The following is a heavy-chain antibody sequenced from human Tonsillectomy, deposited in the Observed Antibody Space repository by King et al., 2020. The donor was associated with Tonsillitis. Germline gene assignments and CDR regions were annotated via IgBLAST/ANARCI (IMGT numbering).Heavy chain of an antibody. V-gene: IGHV4-34*01. CDR3: ARELWFGELGDAFDI. CDR1: GGSLSGYY. Sequence: VQLQQWGAGLLKPSETLSLTCAVYGGSLSGYYWSWIRQPPGKGLEWIGEINHSGSTNYNPSLKSRVTISVDTSKNQFSLKLSSVTAADTAVYYCARELWFGELGDAFDIWGQGTMVTVSS. J-gene: IGHJ3*02. CDR2: INHSGST. D-gene: IGHD3-10*01.